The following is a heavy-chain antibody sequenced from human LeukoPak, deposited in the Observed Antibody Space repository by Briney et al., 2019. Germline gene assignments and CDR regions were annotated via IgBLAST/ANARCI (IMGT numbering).Heavy chain of an antibody. D-gene: IGHD3-10*01. V-gene: IGHV3-30*02. CDR2: IRYDGSNK. CDR1: GFTFSSYG. CDR3: AKDMMVRGVVPFDY. Sequence: GGSLRLSCAASGFTFSSYGMHWVRQAPGKGLEWVAFIRYDGSNKYYADSVEGRFTISRDNSKNTLYLQMNSLRAEDTAVYYCAKDMMVRGVVPFDYWAQGTLVTLSS. J-gene: IGHJ4*02.